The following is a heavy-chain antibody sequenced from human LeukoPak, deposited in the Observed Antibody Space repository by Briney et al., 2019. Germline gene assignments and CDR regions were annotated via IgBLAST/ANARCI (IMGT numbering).Heavy chain of an antibody. J-gene: IGHJ4*02. V-gene: IGHV4-59*08. CDR3: ARHSTASGYLNYFDY. Sequence: SETLSLTCTVSGGSISSYYWSWIWQPPGKGLEWIGYIYYSGSTNYNPSLKSRVTISVDTSKNQFSLKLSSVTAADTAVYYCARHSTASGYLNYFDYWGQGTLVTVSS. CDR1: GGSISSYY. D-gene: IGHD1-1*01. CDR2: IYYSGST.